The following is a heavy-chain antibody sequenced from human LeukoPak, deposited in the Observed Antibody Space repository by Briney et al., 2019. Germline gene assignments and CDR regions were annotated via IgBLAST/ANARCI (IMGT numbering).Heavy chain of an antibody. J-gene: IGHJ4*02. V-gene: IGHV4-34*01. D-gene: IGHD3-10*01. Sequence: SETLSLTCAVYGGSFSGYYWSWIRQPPGKGLEWIGEINHSGSTNYNPSLKCRVTISVDTSKNQFSLKLSSVTAADTAVYYCARGGRHTGSFSYWGQGTLVTVSS. CDR3: ARGGRHTGSFSY. CDR1: GGSFSGYY. CDR2: INHSGST.